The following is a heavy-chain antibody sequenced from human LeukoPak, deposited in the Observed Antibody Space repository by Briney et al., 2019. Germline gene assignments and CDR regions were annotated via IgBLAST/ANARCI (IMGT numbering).Heavy chain of an antibody. V-gene: IGHV3-21*01. CDR3: ARGGYDSGSYRYAFDI. CDR2: ISSSSSYI. J-gene: IGHJ3*02. Sequence: GGSLRLSCAASGFTFSSYAMNWVRQAPGKGLEWVSSISSSSSYIYYADLVEGRFTISRDNAKNSLNLQMNSLRAEDTAVYYCARGGYDSGSYRYAFDIWGQGTMVTVSS. D-gene: IGHD3-10*01. CDR1: GFTFSSYA.